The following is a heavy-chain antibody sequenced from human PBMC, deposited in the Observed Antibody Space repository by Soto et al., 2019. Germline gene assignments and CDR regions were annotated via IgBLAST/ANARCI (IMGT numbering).Heavy chain of an antibody. J-gene: IGHJ3*02. CDR3: ARHGEETGAVHSKLTGFILVVPAALDAFDI. CDR1: GGSISSYY. D-gene: IGHD2-2*01. V-gene: IGHV4-59*08. Sequence: SETLSLTCTVSGGSISSYYWSWIRQPPGKGLEWIGYIYYSGSTNYNPSLKSRVTISVDTSKNQFSLKLSSVTAADTAVYYCARHGEETGAVHSKLTGFILVVPAALDAFDICGQGSMVPVSS. CDR2: IYYSGST.